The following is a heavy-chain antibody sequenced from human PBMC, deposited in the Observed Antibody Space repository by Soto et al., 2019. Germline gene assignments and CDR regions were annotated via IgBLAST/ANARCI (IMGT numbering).Heavy chain of an antibody. D-gene: IGHD1-26*01. J-gene: IGHJ4*02. CDR1: GFTFDDYA. Sequence: GGSLRLSCAASGFTFDDYAMHWVRQAPGKGLEWVAIISYDGSVKYFGDSVKGRFTISRDDSQHTLFLQMSSLRAEDTAVYYCAKPSEPFRAPYYFDSWGQGTLVTVSS. CDR3: AKPSEPFRAPYYFDS. V-gene: IGHV3-30*18. CDR2: ISYDGSVK.